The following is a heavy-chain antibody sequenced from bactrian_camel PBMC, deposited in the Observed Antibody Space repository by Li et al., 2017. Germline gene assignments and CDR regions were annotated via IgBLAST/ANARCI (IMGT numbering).Heavy chain of an antibody. Sequence: HVQLVESGGGSVQAGGSLRLSCAASSSSRISFSDTCMGWFRQAPGKEREGIVAVDGEISTSYADFVKGRFTISKDNAKNTLYLQMDSLEPDDTAMYYCAARLASWRTCYPSYDYWGQGTQVTVS. V-gene: IGHV3S53*01. D-gene: IGHD1*01. CDR2: VDGEIST. CDR1: SSSRISFSDT. CDR3: AARLASWRTCYPSYDY. J-gene: IGHJ4*01.